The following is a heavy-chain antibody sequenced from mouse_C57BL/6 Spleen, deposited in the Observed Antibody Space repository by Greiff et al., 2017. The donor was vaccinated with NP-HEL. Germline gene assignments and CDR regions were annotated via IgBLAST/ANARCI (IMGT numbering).Heavy chain of an antibody. V-gene: IGHV5-17*01. J-gene: IGHJ3*01. CDR2: ISSGSSTI. CDR1: GFTFSDYG. D-gene: IGHD5-1*01. Sequence: EVKLVESGGGLVKPGGSLKLSCAASGFTFSDYGMHWVRQAPEKGLEWVAYISSGSSTIYYADTVKGRFTISRDNAKKTLFLQMTSLRSEDTAMYYCARIGTYPAWFAYWGQGTLVTVSA. CDR3: ARIGTYPAWFAY.